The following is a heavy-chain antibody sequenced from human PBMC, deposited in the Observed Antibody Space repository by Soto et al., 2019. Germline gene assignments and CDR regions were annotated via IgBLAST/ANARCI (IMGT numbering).Heavy chain of an antibody. CDR1: GYTFTSYA. J-gene: IGHJ5*02. V-gene: IGHV1-3*01. Sequence: ASVKVSCKASGYTFTSYAMHWVRQAPGQRLEWMGWINAGNGNTKYSQKFQGRVTITRDQSASTVYMELSSLRAEDTAVYYCARLITSGRITAFYPWGQGYLLPVSA. D-gene: IGHD1-26*01. CDR2: INAGNGNT. CDR3: ARLITSGRITAFYP.